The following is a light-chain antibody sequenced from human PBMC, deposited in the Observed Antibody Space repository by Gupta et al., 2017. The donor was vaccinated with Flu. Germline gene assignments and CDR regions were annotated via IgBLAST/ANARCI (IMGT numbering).Light chain of an antibody. CDR3: QANDNSHWV. J-gene: IGLJ3*02. CDR2: EDN. CDR1: SGDIGAKY. V-gene: IGLV6-57*03. Sequence: TVTISCTRSSGDIGAKYVYWYQQPPTRAPNIVIYEDNIRISAVPDRFSGSIDYSSNTASLTIAGLGTEDEDDYYCQANDNSHWVFGGGTKLTVL.